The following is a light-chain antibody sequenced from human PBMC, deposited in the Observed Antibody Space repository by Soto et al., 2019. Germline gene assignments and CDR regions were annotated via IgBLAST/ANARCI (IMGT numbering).Light chain of an antibody. Sequence: DIVMTQSPDSLAVSLGERATINCKSSQSVLYSSNNNNYLAWYQQRPGQPPKLPTYWASTRESGVPDRFSGSGAGTDFTLIITILQAEDVAVYYCQQYESTPPTFGQGTKLEIK. J-gene: IGKJ2*01. CDR3: QQYESTPPT. V-gene: IGKV4-1*01. CDR2: WAS. CDR1: QSVLYSSNNNNY.